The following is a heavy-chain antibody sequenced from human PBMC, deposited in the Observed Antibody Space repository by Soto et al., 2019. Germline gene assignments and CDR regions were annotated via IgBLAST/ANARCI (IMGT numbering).Heavy chain of an antibody. CDR3: AREGAHYAPFDL. CDR2: INVGNGNT. J-gene: IGHJ4*02. Sequence: QAQLVQSGAEAKQPGASVRVSCKASGYTFTDFALHWVRQAPGQGLEWMGWINVGNGNTGYSRKFQCRVTNDRDMSATTAYIEGTSLTSEDAASYYCAREGAHYAPFDLWGQGTLVTVSS. CDR1: GYTFTDFA. D-gene: IGHD3-16*01. V-gene: IGHV1-3*01.